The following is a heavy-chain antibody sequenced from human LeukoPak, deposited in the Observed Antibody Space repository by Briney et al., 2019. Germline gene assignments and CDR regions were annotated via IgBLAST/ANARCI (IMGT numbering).Heavy chain of an antibody. CDR2: ISPGGDKP. CDR3: AKDLSRYYSYYMDV. J-gene: IGHJ6*03. V-gene: IGHV3-23*01. Sequence: GGTLRLSCAASGFIFRNYGMNWVRQAPGKGLEWVSGISPGGDKPYYADSVRGRFTISRDNSKNTLYLQMNSLRAEDTAVYYCAKDLSRYYSYYMDVWGKGTTVTVSS. D-gene: IGHD2/OR15-2a*01. CDR1: GFIFRNYG.